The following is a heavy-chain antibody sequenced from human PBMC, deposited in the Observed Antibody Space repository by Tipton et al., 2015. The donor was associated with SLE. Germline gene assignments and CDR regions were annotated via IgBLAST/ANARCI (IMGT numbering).Heavy chain of an antibody. CDR2: FYFSGSS. Sequence: LRLSCSVSGVSISTYYWSWIRQSPGKGLEWIGFFYFSGSSQYNPSLKSRVAISADTSKNQFSLKLSSVTAADTAVYYCARVQAYEGFDPWGQGTLVTVSS. J-gene: IGHJ5*02. CDR3: ARVQAYEGFDP. V-gene: IGHV4-59*12. CDR1: GVSISTYY. D-gene: IGHD3-16*01.